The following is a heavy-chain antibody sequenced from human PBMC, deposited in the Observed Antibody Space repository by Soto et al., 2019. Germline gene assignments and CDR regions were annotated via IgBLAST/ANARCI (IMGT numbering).Heavy chain of an antibody. CDR2: IWYDASKQ. J-gene: IGHJ4*02. CDR1: GFSFSVYG. CDR3: AAWAEGATEVH. D-gene: IGHD2-15*01. Sequence: GSLRLSCETSGFSFSVYGMHWVRQAPGKGLEWVAVIWYDASKQFYAASVEGRFTISRDNSKAILYLQMNSLRAEDTAVYYCAAWAEGATEVHWGQGTLVTVSS. V-gene: IGHV3-33*01.